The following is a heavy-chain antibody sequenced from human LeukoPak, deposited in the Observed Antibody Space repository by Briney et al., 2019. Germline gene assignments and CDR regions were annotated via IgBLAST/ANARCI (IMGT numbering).Heavy chain of an antibody. CDR3: AKSGYSGYETGTNFDY. V-gene: IGHV3-30*02. J-gene: IGHJ4*02. Sequence: GGSLRLSCAASGFTFSSYGMNWVRQAPGKGLEWVAFTRYDEDNKYYAESVKGRFTISRDNSKNTLYLQMNSLRAEDTAVYYCAKSGYSGYETGTNFDYWGQGTLVTVSS. CDR2: TRYDEDNK. CDR1: GFTFSSYG. D-gene: IGHD5-12*01.